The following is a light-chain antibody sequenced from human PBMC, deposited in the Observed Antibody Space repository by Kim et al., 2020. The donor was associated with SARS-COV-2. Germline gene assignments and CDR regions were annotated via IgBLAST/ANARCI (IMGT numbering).Light chain of an antibody. CDR2: GVT. Sequence: GWSVKVCGTAPTGDVGAHKYVSWYQQHPGKAPEHMLYGVTKRPSGVSNRFSGSKSGSTASLTISGHQAEDEADCYCSSYTTTSSSVFGGGTKVTVL. CDR1: TGDVGAHKY. CDR3: SSYTTTSSSV. V-gene: IGLV2-14*04. J-gene: IGLJ2*01.